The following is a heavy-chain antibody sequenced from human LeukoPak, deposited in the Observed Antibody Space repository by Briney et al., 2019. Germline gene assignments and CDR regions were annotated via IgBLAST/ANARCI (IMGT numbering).Heavy chain of an antibody. J-gene: IGHJ4*02. V-gene: IGHV4-39*07. CDR3: ARVGYDSSSWYNDDY. CDR2: IYYSGST. Sequence: SETLSLTCTVSGGSISSSSYYWGWIRQPPGKGLEWIGYIYYSGSTYYNPSLKSRVTISVDTSKNQFSLKLSSVTAADTAVYYCARVGYDSSSWYNDDYWGQGTLVTVSS. D-gene: IGHD6-13*01. CDR1: GGSISSSSYY.